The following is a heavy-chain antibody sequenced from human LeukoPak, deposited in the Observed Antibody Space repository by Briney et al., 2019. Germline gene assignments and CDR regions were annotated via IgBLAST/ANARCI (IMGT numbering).Heavy chain of an antibody. CDR3: AREVRSSFYYYYYMDV. CDR2: TNHSGST. J-gene: IGHJ6*03. Sequence: SETLSLTCAVYGGSFSGYYWSWIRQPPGKGLEWIGETNHSGSTNYNPSLKSRATISVDTSKNQFSLKLSSVTAADTAVYYCAREVRSSFYYYYYMDVWGKGTTVTVS. CDR1: GGSFSGYY. V-gene: IGHV4-34*01. D-gene: IGHD6-6*01.